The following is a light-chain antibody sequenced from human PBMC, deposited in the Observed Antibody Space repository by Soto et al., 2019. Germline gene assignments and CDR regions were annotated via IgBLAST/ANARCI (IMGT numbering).Light chain of an antibody. V-gene: IGKV3-15*01. CDR2: DAS. J-gene: IGKJ1*01. Sequence: ILMTQSPATLSVSPGERATLSCRASQSVSNNLAWYQQKPGQAPRLLIYDASTRATGIPARFSGSGSGTECTLTNSGLQSEDFPVYYCQQYNNWPPRTFGQGTKVEIK. CDR3: QQYNNWPPRT. CDR1: QSVSNN.